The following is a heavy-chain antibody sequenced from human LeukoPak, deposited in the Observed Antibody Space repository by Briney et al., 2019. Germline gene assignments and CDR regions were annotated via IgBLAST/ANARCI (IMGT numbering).Heavy chain of an antibody. CDR1: GYTFSSYY. J-gene: IGHJ4*02. Sequence: EASVKVSCKASGYTFSSYYMHWVRQAPGQGLEWMGIINPSGGSTTYAQKFQGRVTMTRDTSTSTVYMELSSLRSEDTAVYYCARDRAGRFGVVQFDYWGQGTLVTVSS. D-gene: IGHD3-3*01. V-gene: IGHV1-46*01. CDR2: INPSGGST. CDR3: ARDRAGRFGVVQFDY.